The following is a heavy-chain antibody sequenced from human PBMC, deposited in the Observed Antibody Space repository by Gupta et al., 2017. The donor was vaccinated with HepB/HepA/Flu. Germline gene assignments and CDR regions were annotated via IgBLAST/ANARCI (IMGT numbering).Heavy chain of an antibody. Sequence: QVQLQQWGTGLLKPSETLSLTCAVYGGSLSGYYWSWIRQPPGKGREWIGEINNGGSSNDNPALTSRVTISVETAKKKCSLKLSSVKAADTDVYYFAMTRTVVYAAMGVGGKGTTVTVYS. D-gene: IGHD2-2*01. CDR3: AMTRTVVYAAMGV. CDR2: INNGGSS. J-gene: IGHJ6*04. V-gene: IGHV4-34*01. CDR1: GGSLSGYY.